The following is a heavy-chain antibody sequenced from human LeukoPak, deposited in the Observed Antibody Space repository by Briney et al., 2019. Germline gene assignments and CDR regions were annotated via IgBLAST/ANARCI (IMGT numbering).Heavy chain of an antibody. D-gene: IGHD2-15*01. Sequence: ASVKVSCKASGYTFTGYYMHWVRQAPGQGLEWMGWINPSSGGTNYAQKFQGWVTMTRDTSISTAYMELSRLRSDDTAVYYCARGGGYCSGGSCRVYLQHWGQGTLVTVSS. CDR2: INPSSGGT. CDR1: GYTFTGYY. CDR3: ARGGGYCSGGSCRVYLQH. V-gene: IGHV1-2*04. J-gene: IGHJ1*01.